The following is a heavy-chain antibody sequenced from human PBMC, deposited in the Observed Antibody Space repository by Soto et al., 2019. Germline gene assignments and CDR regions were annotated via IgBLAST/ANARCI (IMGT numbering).Heavy chain of an antibody. J-gene: IGHJ6*02. CDR2: IYSGGST. D-gene: IGHD3-22*01. CDR1: GFTVSSNY. CDR3: ARFYYDSSGYLPSPYYHHYRLAV. Sequence: PGGSLRLSCAASGFTVSSNYMSWVRQAPGKGLEWVSVIYSGGSTYYADSVKGRFTISRDNAKNSLYLQMNSLRAEDTAVYYCARFYYDSSGYLPSPYYHHYRLAVWGQGTTVTVSS. V-gene: IGHV3-66*01.